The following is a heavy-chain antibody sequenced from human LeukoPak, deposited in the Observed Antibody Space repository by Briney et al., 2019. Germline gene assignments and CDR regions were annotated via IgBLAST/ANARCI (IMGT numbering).Heavy chain of an antibody. CDR1: GYTFTGYY. CDR3: GLVSGGYYYAFDI. Sequence: EASVKVSCKASGYTFTGYYMHWVRQAPGQGLEWMGWINPNSGGTNYAQKFQGRVTMTRDTSISTAYMELSRLRSDDTAVYYCGLVSGGYYYAFDIWGQGTMVTVSS. V-gene: IGHV1-2*02. D-gene: IGHD1-26*01. CDR2: INPNSGGT. J-gene: IGHJ3*02.